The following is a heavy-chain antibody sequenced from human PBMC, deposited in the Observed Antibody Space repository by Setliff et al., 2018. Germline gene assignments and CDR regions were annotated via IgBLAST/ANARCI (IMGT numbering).Heavy chain of an antibody. CDR2: IYPSNSNI. Sequence: GESLKISCKASGYSFTDYWIAWVRQMPGKGLEWMGIIYPSNSNIKYSPSFEAQITFSVDKPITTAYLQWSSLKASDTAIYYCARHRVGNSGYAIPILDFWGQGALVTVSS. D-gene: IGHD5-12*01. V-gene: IGHV5-51*01. CDR3: ARHRVGNSGYAIPILDF. J-gene: IGHJ4*02. CDR1: GYSFTDYW.